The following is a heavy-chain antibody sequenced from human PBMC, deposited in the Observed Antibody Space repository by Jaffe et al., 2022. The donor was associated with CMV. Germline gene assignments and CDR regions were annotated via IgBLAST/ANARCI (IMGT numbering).Heavy chain of an antibody. CDR3: ARDEDSSGSTGRLQH. V-gene: IGHV3-33*08. Sequence: QVQLVESGGGVVQPGRSLRLSCAASGFTFSSYGMHWVRQAPGKGLEWVAVIWYDGSNKYYADSVKGRFTISRDNSKNTLYLQMNSLRAEDTAVYYCARDEDSSGSTGRLQHWGQGTLVTVSS. J-gene: IGHJ1*01. CDR2: IWYDGSNK. D-gene: IGHD6-19*01. CDR1: GFTFSSYG.